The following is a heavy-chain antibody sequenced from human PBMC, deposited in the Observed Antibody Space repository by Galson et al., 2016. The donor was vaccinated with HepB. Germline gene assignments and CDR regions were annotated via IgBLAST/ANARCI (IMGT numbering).Heavy chain of an antibody. D-gene: IGHD4-23*01. CDR2: IWYDGSNK. V-gene: IGHV3-33*01. CDR3: ARESAEGGNGDY. J-gene: IGHJ4*02. CDR1: GFTFRNYG. Sequence: SLRLSCAASGFTFRNYGMHWVRQAPDKGLEWVAVIWYDGSNKHYADSVKGRFTISRDNSKNTVYLQMNSLRVDDTAVYFCARESAEGGNGDYWGQGAHVTVSS.